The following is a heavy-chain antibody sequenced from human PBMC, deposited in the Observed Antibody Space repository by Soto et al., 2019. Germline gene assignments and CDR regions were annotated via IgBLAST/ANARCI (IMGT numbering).Heavy chain of an antibody. V-gene: IGHV4-39*01. D-gene: IGHD3-10*01. J-gene: IGHJ2*01. CDR2: IYYSGST. Sequence: SETLSLTCTVSGGSISSSSYYWGWIRQPPGKGLEWIGSIYYSGSTYYNPSLKSRVTISVDTSKNQFSLKLSSVTAADTAVYYCARHVLTEFWYFDLWGRGTLVTVSS. CDR1: GGSISSSSYY. CDR3: ARHVLTEFWYFDL.